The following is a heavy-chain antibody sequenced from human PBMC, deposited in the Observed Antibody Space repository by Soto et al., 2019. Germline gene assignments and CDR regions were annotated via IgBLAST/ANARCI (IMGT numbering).Heavy chain of an antibody. CDR1: GFTFSSYG. V-gene: IGHV3-30*18. D-gene: IGHD3-10*01. CDR3: AKDIGAYDAFDI. CDR2: ISYDGSNK. Sequence: GGSLRLSCAASGFTFSSYGMHWVRQAPGKGLEWVAVISYDGSNKYYADSVKGRFTISRDNSKNTLYLQMNSLRAEDTAVYYCAKDIGAYDAFDIWGQGTMVTVSS. J-gene: IGHJ3*02.